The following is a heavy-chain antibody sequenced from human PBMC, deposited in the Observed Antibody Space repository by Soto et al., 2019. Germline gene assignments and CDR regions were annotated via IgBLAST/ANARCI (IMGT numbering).Heavy chain of an antibody. V-gene: IGHV1-46*03. CDR1: GYTFSNYY. J-gene: IGHJ4*02. D-gene: IGHD3-22*01. Sequence: GASVKVSCKASGYTFSNYYMDWVRQAPGQGLEWMGLINPSAGSTSYAQKFQGRVTMTRDTSTSTVYMELSSLRSEDTAVYYCAREADFNYYDHNSYFRHWGQGTPVTVS. CDR2: INPSAGST. CDR3: AREADFNYYDHNSYFRH.